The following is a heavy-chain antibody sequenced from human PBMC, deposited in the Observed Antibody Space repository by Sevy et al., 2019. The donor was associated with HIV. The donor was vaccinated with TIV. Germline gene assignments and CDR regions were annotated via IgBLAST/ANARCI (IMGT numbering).Heavy chain of an antibody. D-gene: IGHD3-22*01. Sequence: RGCLRLSCAASGFTFSSYSMNCVRQAPGKGLEGVSSISSSSYIYYADSVKGRFTISRDNAKNSLYLQMNSLRAEDTAVYDCARYTMIDDAFDIWGQGTMVFVSS. CDR3: ARYTMIDDAFDI. CDR2: ISSSSYI. CDR1: GFTFSSYS. V-gene: IGHV3-21*01. J-gene: IGHJ3*02.